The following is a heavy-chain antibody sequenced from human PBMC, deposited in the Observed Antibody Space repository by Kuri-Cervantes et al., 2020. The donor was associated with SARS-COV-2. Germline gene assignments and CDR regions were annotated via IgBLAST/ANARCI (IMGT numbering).Heavy chain of an antibody. CDR3: AREVAAAGTVDY. J-gene: IGHJ4*02. D-gene: IGHD6-13*01. CDR1: GYTFTSYG. Sequence: ASVKVSCKASGYTFTSYGISWVRQAPGQGLEWMGWISAYNGNTDYAQKLQGRVTMTTDTSTSTAYMELRSLRSDDTAAYYCAREVAAAGTVDYWGQGTLVTVSS. V-gene: IGHV1-18*01. CDR2: ISAYNGNT.